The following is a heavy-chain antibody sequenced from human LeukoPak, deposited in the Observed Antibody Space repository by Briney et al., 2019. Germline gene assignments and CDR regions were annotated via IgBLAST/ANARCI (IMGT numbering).Heavy chain of an antibody. CDR2: FYPADSDT. Sequence: GESLKISCKGFGYSFTNYWIGRVRQMPGKGLEWMGIFYPADSDTRYNPAFQGQVTMSADKSISTAYLQWSSLKASDTAMYYCARHGQQLVGDYWGEGTLVTVSS. J-gene: IGHJ4*02. V-gene: IGHV5-51*01. CDR1: GYSFTNYW. D-gene: IGHD6-13*01. CDR3: ARHGQQLVGDY.